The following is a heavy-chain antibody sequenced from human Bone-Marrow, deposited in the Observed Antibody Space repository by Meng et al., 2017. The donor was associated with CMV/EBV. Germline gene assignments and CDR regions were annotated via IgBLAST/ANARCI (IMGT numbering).Heavy chain of an antibody. J-gene: IGHJ4*02. D-gene: IGHD3-22*01. V-gene: IGHV1-69*05. CDR1: GGTFSSYA. CDR3: AREGLYYYDSSGYLYFDY. CDR2: IIPIFGTA. Sequence: SVKVPCKASGGTFSSYAISWVRQAPGQGLEWMGGIIPIFGTANYAQKFQGRVTITTDESTSTAYMELSSLRSEDTAVYYCAREGLYYYDSSGYLYFDYWGQGTLVTVSS.